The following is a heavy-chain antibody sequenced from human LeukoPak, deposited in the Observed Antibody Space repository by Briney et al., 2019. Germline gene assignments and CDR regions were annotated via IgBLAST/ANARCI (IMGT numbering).Heavy chain of an antibody. D-gene: IGHD3-22*01. V-gene: IGHV3-23*01. CDR3: AKVYYDSSGYVYYFDY. J-gene: IGHJ4*02. Sequence: GGSLRLSCVGSGFTFSTYAMTWVRPPGSRGLEWVSAISGSGGSTNYADTVKGRFSISRDNSKNTLYLKMNGLRAEDTAVYFWAKVYYDSSGYVYYFDYWGQGTLVTVSS. CDR2: ISGSGGST. CDR1: GFTFSTYA.